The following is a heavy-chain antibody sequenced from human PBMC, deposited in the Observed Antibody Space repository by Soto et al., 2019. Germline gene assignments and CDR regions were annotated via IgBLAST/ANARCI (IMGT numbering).Heavy chain of an antibody. V-gene: IGHV3-48*02. CDR3: ARDRGSVFES. D-gene: IGHD5-12*01. Sequence: EVQLMESGGGLVQPGGSLRVSCAASGFTFSNYNMNWVRQAPGKGPEWISYISSNSNTMYYADSVKGRFTISRDNAKNSLYLQMNSLRDEDTAVYHCARDRGSVFESWGQGTLVIVSS. CDR2: ISSNSNTM. CDR1: GFTFSNYN. J-gene: IGHJ4*02.